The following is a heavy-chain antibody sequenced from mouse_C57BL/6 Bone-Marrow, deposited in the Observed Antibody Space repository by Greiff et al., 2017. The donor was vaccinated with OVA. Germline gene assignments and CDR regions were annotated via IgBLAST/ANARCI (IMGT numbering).Heavy chain of an antibody. CDR3: ARWGSSGLDY. CDR2: IDPSDSYT. D-gene: IGHD3-2*02. V-gene: IGHV1-69*01. CDR1: GYTFTSYW. J-gene: IGHJ2*01. Sequence: VQLQQPGAELVMPGASVKLSCKASGYTFTSYWMHWVKQRPGQGLEWIGEIDPSDSYTNYNQKFKGKSTLTVDKSSSTAYMQLSSLTSEDSAVYYCARWGSSGLDYWGQGTTLTVSS.